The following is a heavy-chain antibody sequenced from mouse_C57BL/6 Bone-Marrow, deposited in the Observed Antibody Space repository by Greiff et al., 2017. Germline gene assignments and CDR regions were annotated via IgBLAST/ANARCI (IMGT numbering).Heavy chain of an antibody. V-gene: IGHV1-61*01. CDR3: ARRGYYGSYAMDY. Sequence: QVQLQQPGAELVRPGSSVKLSCKASGYTFTSYWMDWVKQRPGQGLEWIGNIYPSDSETHYNQKFKDKATLTVDKSSSTAYMQLSSLTSEDSAVYYCARRGYYGSYAMDYWGQGTSVTVSS. J-gene: IGHJ4*01. CDR1: GYTFTSYW. D-gene: IGHD1-1*01. CDR2: IYPSDSET.